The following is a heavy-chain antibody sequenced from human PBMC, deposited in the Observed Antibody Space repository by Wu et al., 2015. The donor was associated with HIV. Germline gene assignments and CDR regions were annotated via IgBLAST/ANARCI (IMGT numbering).Heavy chain of an antibody. V-gene: IGHV1-24*01. Sequence: QVQLVQSGAEVKKPGASVRVSCKVSGHTLTDLSMHWVRQPPGKGLEWMGGFDPEDGETIYAQKFQGRFTMTEDTSTDTAYMELSSLRSEDTAVYYCTKCASRNDFGDFEYYFXYWARERWSPSPQ. CDR2: FDPEDGET. J-gene: IGHJ4*02. D-gene: IGHD4-17*01. CDR1: GHTLTDLS. CDR3: TKCASRNDFGDFEYYFXY.